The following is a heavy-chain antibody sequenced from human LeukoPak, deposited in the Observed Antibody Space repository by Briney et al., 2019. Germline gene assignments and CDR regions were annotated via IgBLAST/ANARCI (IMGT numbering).Heavy chain of an antibody. V-gene: IGHV5-51*01. CDR1: GYSFTSYW. Sequence: HGESLKISCKGSGYSFTSYWIGWVRQMPGKGLEWMGIIYPGDSDTRYSPSFQGQVTISADKSISTAYLQWGSLKASDTAMYYCARRQLEISIAAAGSFDYWGQGTLVTVSS. D-gene: IGHD6-13*01. J-gene: IGHJ4*02. CDR3: ARRQLEISIAAAGSFDY. CDR2: IYPGDSDT.